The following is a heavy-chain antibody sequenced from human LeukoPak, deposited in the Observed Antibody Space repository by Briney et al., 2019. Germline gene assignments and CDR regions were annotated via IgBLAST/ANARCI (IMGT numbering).Heavy chain of an antibody. J-gene: IGHJ4*02. CDR3: ARDGGSYYGNFDY. Sequence: SETLSLTCTVSGYSISSGYYWGWIRQPPGKGLEWIGSIYHSGSTYYNPSLKSRVTISVDTSKNQFSLKLSSVTAADTAVYYCARDGGSYYGNFDYWGQGTLVTVSS. CDR2: IYHSGST. V-gene: IGHV4-38-2*02. D-gene: IGHD1-26*01. CDR1: GYSISSGYY.